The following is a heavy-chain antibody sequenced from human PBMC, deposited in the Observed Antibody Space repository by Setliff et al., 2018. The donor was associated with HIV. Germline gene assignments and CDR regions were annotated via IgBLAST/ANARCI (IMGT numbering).Heavy chain of an antibody. V-gene: IGHV4-4*09. D-gene: IGHD2-21*02. Sequence: SETLSLTCTISGVYISNYHWGWIRQPPGRGLEWIGYIHASGKTNYNPSLKSRVTISLDTSKMQFSLHLTSVTAADTAVYYCATLDPSGGNFLAYWGQGTLVTVSS. J-gene: IGHJ4*02. CDR3: ATLDPSGGNFLAY. CDR2: IHASGKT. CDR1: GVYISNYH.